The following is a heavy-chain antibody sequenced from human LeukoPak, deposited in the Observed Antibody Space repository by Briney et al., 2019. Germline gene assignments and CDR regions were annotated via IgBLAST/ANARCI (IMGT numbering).Heavy chain of an antibody. V-gene: IGHV3-30*18. J-gene: IGHJ4*02. CDR2: ISYDGSNK. D-gene: IGHD6-19*01. CDR3: AKVRAGIAVAGPFDY. CDR1: GGTFSSYG. Sequence: SCKTSGGTFSSYGMHWVRQAPGKGLEWVAVISYDGSNKYYADSVKGRFTISRDNSKNTLYLQMNSLRAEDTAVYYCAKVRAGIAVAGPFDYWGQGTLVTVSS.